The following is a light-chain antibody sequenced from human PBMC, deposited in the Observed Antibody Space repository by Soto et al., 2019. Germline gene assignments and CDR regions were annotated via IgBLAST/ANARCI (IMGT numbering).Light chain of an antibody. CDR3: VAWDDSLSWV. V-gene: IGLV1-44*01. CDR1: NSNIGGNT. J-gene: IGLJ3*02. Sequence: QPVLTQPPSASGTPGQRVTISCSGSNSNIGGNTVNWYQQVPGTAPELLIYANNQRPSGVPDRFSGSKSGTSASLAISGLQSEDEADYYCVAWDDSLSWVFGGGTKVTVL. CDR2: ANN.